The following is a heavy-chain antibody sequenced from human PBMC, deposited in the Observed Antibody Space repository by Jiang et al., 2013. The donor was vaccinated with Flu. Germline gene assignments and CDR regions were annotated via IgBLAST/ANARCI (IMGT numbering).Heavy chain of an antibody. J-gene: IGHJ4*02. V-gene: IGHV5-51*01. CDR3: VRVDYATWRRFDY. CDR1: GYSFTNFW. D-gene: IGHD4/OR15-4a*01. CDR2: ISPGDSDT. Sequence: KISCKGSGYSFTNFWIGWVRQMPGKGLEWMGIISPGDSDTRYSPSFQGQVTVSADKSINTAYLLWGSLKASDTAMYYCVRVDYATWRRFDYWGQGTQVTVSS.